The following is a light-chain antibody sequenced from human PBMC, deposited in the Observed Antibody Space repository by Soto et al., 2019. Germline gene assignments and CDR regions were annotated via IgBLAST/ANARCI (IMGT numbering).Light chain of an antibody. CDR3: MQALQTPLT. CDR1: QSLLHSNGYNY. Sequence: DIVMTQSPLSLPVTPGEPASISCRSSQSLLHSNGYNYLDWYLQKPVQSPQLLIYLGSNRASGVPDRFSGSGSGPDFTLKISRVEAEDVGVYYCMQALQTPLTFGQGTKVEIK. V-gene: IGKV2-28*01. J-gene: IGKJ1*01. CDR2: LGS.